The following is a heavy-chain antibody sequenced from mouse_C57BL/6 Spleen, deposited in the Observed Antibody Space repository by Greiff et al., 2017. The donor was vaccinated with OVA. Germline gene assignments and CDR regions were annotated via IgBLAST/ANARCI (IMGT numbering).Heavy chain of an antibody. D-gene: IGHD2-5*01. CDR1: GFTFSSYA. CDR2: ISDGGSYT. J-gene: IGHJ1*03. V-gene: IGHV5-4*01. Sequence: EVKVEESGGGLVKPGGSLKLSCAASGFTFSSYAMSWVRQTPEKRLEWVATISDGGSYTYYPDNVKGRFTISRDNAKNNLYLQMSHLKSEDTAMYYCARDHYSNYGWYFDVWGTGTTVTVSS. CDR3: ARDHYSNYGWYFDV.